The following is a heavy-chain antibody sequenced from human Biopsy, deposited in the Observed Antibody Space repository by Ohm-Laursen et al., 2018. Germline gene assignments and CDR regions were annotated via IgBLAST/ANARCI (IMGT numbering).Heavy chain of an antibody. CDR1: GYSFTNYY. V-gene: IGHV1-46*01. CDR3: ARGPRGLVAITATAYYFDF. CDR2: INPNNDNT. J-gene: IGHJ4*02. D-gene: IGHD1-20*01. Sequence: ASVKVSCNASGYSFTNYYLHWVRQAPGQGLQWLGRINPNNDNTVYAQQFQGRVTMTKDTSTSTVYMDLSSLTFDDSAVYYCARGPRGLVAITATAYYFDFWGQGNLVTVSS.